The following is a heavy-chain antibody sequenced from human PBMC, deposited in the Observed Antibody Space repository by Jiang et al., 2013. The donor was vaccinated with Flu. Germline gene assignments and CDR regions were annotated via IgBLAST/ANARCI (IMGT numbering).Heavy chain of an antibody. V-gene: IGHV3-48*01. Sequence: RLSCAASGFTFSSYSMNWVRQAPGKGLEWVSYISSSSSAIYYADSVKGRFTISRDNAKNSLYLQMNSLRAEDTAVYYCARDSIAAAGTGYFDLWGRGTLVTVSS. CDR1: GFTFSSYS. D-gene: IGHD6-13*01. J-gene: IGHJ2*01. CDR3: ARDSIAAAGTGYFDL. CDR2: ISSSSSAI.